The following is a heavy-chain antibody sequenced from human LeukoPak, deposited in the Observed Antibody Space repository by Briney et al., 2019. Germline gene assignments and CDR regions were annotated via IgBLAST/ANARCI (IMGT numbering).Heavy chain of an antibody. V-gene: IGHV4-61*02. J-gene: IGHJ5*02. CDR3: ARESYGYVSWFDP. Sequence: SQTLSLTCTVSGGSLSSGSYYWSWIRQPAGKGLEWIGRIYTSGSTNYNPSLKSRVTISVDTSKNQFSLKLSSVTAADTAVYYCARESYGYVSWFDPWGQGTLVTVSS. CDR2: IYTSGST. D-gene: IGHD5-18*01. CDR1: GGSLSSGSYY.